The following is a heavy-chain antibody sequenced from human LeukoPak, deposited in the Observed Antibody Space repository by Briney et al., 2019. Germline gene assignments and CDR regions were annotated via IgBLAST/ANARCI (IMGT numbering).Heavy chain of an antibody. CDR3: ARCRDGYNFFDY. Sequence: SEPLSLTCAVYGGSFSGYYWSWIRQPPGKGLEWIGEINHSGSTNYNPSLKSRVTISVDTSKNQFSLKLSSVTAADTAVYYCARCRDGYNFFDYWGQGTLVTVSS. J-gene: IGHJ4*02. D-gene: IGHD5-24*01. CDR2: INHSGST. CDR1: GGSFSGYY. V-gene: IGHV4-34*01.